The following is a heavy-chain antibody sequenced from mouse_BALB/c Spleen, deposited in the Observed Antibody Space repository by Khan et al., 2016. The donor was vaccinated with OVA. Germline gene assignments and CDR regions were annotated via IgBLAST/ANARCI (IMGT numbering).Heavy chain of an antibody. J-gene: IGHJ3*01. Sequence: QVQLKQSGAELVRPGTSVKVSCKASGYAFTDYLIEWVKQRPGQGLEWIGVINPGSGNANYNEKFKGKAILTADKSSSTAYMQLSSLTSDDSAVYFCARGGYSTLAYWGQGTPVTVSA. CDR1: GYAFTDYL. V-gene: IGHV1-54*01. CDR3: ARGGYSTLAY. CDR2: INPGSGNA. D-gene: IGHD2-5*01.